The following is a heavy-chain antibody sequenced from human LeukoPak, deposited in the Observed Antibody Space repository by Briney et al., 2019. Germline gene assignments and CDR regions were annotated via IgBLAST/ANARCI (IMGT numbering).Heavy chain of an antibody. V-gene: IGHV3-53*01. Sequence: PGGSLRLSCAASGFTVSSNYMRWVRQAPGEGLGWVSLIYSGGSTYYADSVKCRFTISRDNSKNTLYLQMNSLRAEDTAVYYCASGSGSYRTPYYYMDVWGTGTTVTVSS. J-gene: IGHJ6*03. D-gene: IGHD3-10*01. CDR2: IYSGGST. CDR1: GFTVSSNY. CDR3: ASGSGSYRTPYYYMDV.